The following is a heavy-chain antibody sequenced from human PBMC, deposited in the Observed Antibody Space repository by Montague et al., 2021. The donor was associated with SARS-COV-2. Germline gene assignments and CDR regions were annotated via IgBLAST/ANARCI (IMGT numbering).Heavy chain of an antibody. CDR3: ARGFDY. Sequence: SETLSLTCAGDLRCSSGYYWSWIRQPPWKGLEWIGYIYYSGSTNYNPSLKSRVTISVDTSKNQFSLKLSSVTAADTAVHYCARGFDYWGQGTLVTVSS. J-gene: IGHJ4*02. V-gene: IGHV4-59*08. CDR2: IYYSGST. CDR1: LRCSSGYY.